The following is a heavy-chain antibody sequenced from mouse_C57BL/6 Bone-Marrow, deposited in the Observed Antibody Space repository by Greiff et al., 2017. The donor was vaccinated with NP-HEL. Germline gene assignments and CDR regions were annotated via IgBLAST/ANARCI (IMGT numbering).Heavy chain of an antibody. Sequence: VKLQQPGAELVRPGTSVKLSCKASGYTFTSYWMHWVKQRPGQGLEWIGVIDPSDSYTNYNQKFKGKATLTVDTSSSTAYMQLSSLTSEDSAVYYCAPYSNAWFAYWGQGTLVTVSA. CDR2: IDPSDSYT. D-gene: IGHD2-5*01. J-gene: IGHJ3*01. CDR1: GYTFTSYW. V-gene: IGHV1-59*01. CDR3: APYSNAWFAY.